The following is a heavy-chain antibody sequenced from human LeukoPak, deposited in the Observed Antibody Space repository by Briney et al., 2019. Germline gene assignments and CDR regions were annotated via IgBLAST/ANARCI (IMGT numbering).Heavy chain of an antibody. Sequence: SQTLSLTCTVSGGSISSGGYYWSWIRQHPGKDLEWIGYIYYSGSTYYNPSLKSRVTISVDTSKNQFSLKLSSVTAADTAVYYCARVYGSGSYYTLDYWGQGTLVTVSS. J-gene: IGHJ4*02. CDR2: IYYSGST. CDR3: ARVYGSGSYYTLDY. CDR1: GGSISSGGYY. V-gene: IGHV4-31*03. D-gene: IGHD3-10*01.